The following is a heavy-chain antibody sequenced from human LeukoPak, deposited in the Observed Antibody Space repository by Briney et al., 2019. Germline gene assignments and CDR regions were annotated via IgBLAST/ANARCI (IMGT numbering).Heavy chain of an antibody. V-gene: IGHV3-7*01. D-gene: IGHD2-15*01. CDR1: RFTFSNYW. J-gene: IGHJ4*02. CDR2: IKEDGSEK. CDR3: ARAPRRCSGGSCYSSTFDY. Sequence: PGGSLRLSCAASRFTFSNYWMSWVRQAPGTGLEWMANIKEDGSEKYYVDSVKGRFTISRDNAKNSLSLQMSSLRAEDTAVYYCARAPRRCSGGSCYSSTFDYWGQGTLVTVSS.